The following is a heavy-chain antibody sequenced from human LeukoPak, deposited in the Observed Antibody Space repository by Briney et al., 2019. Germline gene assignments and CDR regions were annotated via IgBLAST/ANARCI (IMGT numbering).Heavy chain of an antibody. CDR2: IIPIFGTA. CDR1: GGTFSSYA. D-gene: IGHD4-11*01. Sequence: GASVTVSLTASGGTFSSYAISWVRQAPGQGLEWMGGIIPIFGTANYAQKFQGRVTITTDESTSTAYMELSSLRSEDTAVYYCARSSYSNYGVDEGWFDPWGQGTLVTVSS. J-gene: IGHJ5*02. CDR3: ARSSYSNYGVDEGWFDP. V-gene: IGHV1-69*05.